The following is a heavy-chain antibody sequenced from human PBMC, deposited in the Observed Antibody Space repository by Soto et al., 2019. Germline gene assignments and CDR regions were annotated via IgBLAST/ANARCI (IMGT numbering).Heavy chain of an antibody. J-gene: IGHJ4*02. V-gene: IGHV4-39*01. CDR3: ARHLGEGYFDY. Sequence: QLQLQEAGPGLGKPSETLSLTCTVSGDSISSSTYFWGWVRQPPREGLESIGTIYYSVITYYNPSLKRRVTISVETSKNNFSLKVSFVTGADTAVYYCARHLGEGYFDYWGQGTLVTVS. CDR1: GDSISSSTYF. CDR2: IYYSVIT.